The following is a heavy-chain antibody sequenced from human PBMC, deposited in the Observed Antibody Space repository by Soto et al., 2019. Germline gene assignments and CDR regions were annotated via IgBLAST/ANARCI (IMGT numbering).Heavy chain of an antibody. CDR3: APQAFDY. J-gene: IGHJ4*02. CDR1: GFTFSNYG. V-gene: IGHV3-30*02. Sequence: GGSLRLSCAASGFTFSNYGMHWVRQAPGKGLEWVAFVWLDGSNKYYADSVRDRFTISRVNSKNTLYLQMNSLGAEDTAVYHCAPQAFDYWGQGTLVTVS. CDR2: VWLDGSNK.